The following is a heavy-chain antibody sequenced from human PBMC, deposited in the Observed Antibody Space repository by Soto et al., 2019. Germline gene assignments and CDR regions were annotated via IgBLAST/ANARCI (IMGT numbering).Heavy chain of an antibody. CDR2: ISSSGGST. CDR3: AKFYGGNSAHTYTIDP. D-gene: IGHD2-21*02. CDR1: GFTFSSYA. V-gene: IGHV3-23*01. Sequence: EVQLLESGGGLVQPGGSLRLSCAASGFTFSSYAMSWVRQAPGKGLEWVSTISSSGGSTHYADSVKGRFTISRDNSKNTLYLQMNSLTAEDTAVSYCAKFYGGNSAHTYTIDPWGQGTLVTVSS. J-gene: IGHJ5*02.